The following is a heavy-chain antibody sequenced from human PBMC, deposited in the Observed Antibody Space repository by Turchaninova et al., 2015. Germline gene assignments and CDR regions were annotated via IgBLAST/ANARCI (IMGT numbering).Heavy chain of an antibody. CDR1: GGSINNYY. CDR3: ARQRPDYYDTSGYYNFDF. D-gene: IGHD3-22*01. CDR2: IHYSGGT. J-gene: IGHJ4*02. V-gene: IGHV4-59*01. Sequence: QVQLQESGPGLVKPSETLSLTCTVSGGSINNYYWSWLRQPPGKGLEWIGYIHYSGGTRYNPSLKIRVTITVDTSKNQRSLKVSTVTVADTAVYYCARQRPDYYDTSGYYNFDFWGQGTLVTVSS.